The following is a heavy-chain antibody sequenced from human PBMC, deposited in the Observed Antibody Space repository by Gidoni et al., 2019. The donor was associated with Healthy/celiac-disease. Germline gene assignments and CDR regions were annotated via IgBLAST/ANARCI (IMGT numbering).Heavy chain of an antibody. V-gene: IGHV5-51*01. D-gene: IGHD3-3*01. Sequence: LLQSGAEVKKPGESLHISCKGSGYSFTSYWHGWVRQMPGKGLEWMGIIYPGDSDTRYSPSFQGQVTISADKSISTAYLQWSSLKASDTAMYYCARTKYDFWSGYWATNWFDPWGQGTLVTVSS. CDR2: IYPGDSDT. CDR3: ARTKYDFWSGYWATNWFDP. CDR1: GYSFTSYW. J-gene: IGHJ5*02.